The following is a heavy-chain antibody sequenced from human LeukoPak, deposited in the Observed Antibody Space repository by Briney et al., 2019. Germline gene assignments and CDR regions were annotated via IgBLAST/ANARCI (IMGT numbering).Heavy chain of an antibody. CDR3: ARDYRITIEIDY. J-gene: IGHJ4*02. V-gene: IGHV3-30-3*01. Sequence: GGSLRLSCAASGFTFSNYWMHWVRQAPGKGLEWVAVISYDGSNKYYADSVKGRFTISRDNSKNTLYLQMNSLRAEDTAVYYCARDYRITIEIDYWGQGTLVTVSS. CDR1: GFTFSNYW. CDR2: ISYDGSNK. D-gene: IGHD3-10*01.